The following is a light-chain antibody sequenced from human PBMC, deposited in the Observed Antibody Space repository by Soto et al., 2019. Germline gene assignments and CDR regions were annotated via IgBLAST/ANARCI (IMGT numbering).Light chain of an antibody. CDR2: GAS. V-gene: IGKV3-15*01. J-gene: IGKJ1*01. CDR1: QSVSSN. Sequence: EIVMTQSPATLSVSPGERATLSCRASQSVSSNLAWYQQKPGQAPRLLIYGASTRATGIPARFSGSGSGTAFTLTISSLQAEDFAVYYWQKYNNWPWTFGQGTKVEIK. CDR3: QKYNNWPWT.